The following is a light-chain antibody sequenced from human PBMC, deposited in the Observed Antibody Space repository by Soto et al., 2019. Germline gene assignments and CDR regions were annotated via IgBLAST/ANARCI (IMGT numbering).Light chain of an antibody. Sequence: QSALTQPRSVSGSPGQSVTISCTGTSNDVGGYNYVSWYQQSPGKAPKLMIYDVSKRPSGVPDRFSGSKSGNTASLTISGRQAEHEAHYYCCSYAGNSLVFGGGTKLTVL. J-gene: IGLJ2*01. CDR1: SNDVGGYNY. V-gene: IGLV2-11*01. CDR2: DVS. CDR3: CSYAGNSLV.